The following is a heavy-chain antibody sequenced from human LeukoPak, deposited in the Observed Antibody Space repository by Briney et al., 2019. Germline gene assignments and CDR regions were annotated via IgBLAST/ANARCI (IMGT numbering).Heavy chain of an antibody. D-gene: IGHD6-19*01. V-gene: IGHV1-2*06. CDR1: GYTFTGYY. J-gene: IGHJ6*03. Sequence: APVKVSRKASGYTFTGYYMHWVRQAPGQGLEWMGRINPNSGGTNYAQKFQGRVTMTRDTSISTAYMELSRLRSDDTAVYYCARGGRSREQWLVSYYYYYMDVWGKGTTVTVSS. CDR2: INPNSGGT. CDR3: ARGGRSREQWLVSYYYYYMDV.